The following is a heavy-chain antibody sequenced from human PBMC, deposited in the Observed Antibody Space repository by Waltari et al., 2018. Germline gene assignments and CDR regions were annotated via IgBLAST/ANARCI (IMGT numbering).Heavy chain of an antibody. CDR2: SSSSSTYI. D-gene: IGHD3-22*01. V-gene: IGHV3-21*02. Sequence: QLVESGGGLVKPGGSLRLSCAASGFAFSSYHMNWVRQAPGKGLEWVSSSSSSSTYIYYADSVKGRFTVSRDNAKNALFLQMSSLRVEDTAVYYCASVDSSAFSRSFDYWGLGTLVTVSS. CDR1: GFAFSSYH. J-gene: IGHJ4*02. CDR3: ASVDSSAFSRSFDY.